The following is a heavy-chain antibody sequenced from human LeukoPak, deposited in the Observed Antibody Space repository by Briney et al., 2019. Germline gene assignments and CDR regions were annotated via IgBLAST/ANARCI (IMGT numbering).Heavy chain of an antibody. CDR2: INPSGGGT. J-gene: IGHJ6*03. D-gene: IGHD3-3*01. CDR3: ARSTVFGVDYYQYFYMDV. CDR1: GYNFSNYF. Sequence: ASVKVSCKTTGYNFSNYFMHWVRQAPGQGLEWMGIINPSGGGTTYAQKFQGRVTMTRDTSPSTVYMELSSLRFEDTAVFYCARSTVFGVDYYQYFYMDVWGKGTTVTVSS. V-gene: IGHV1-46*03.